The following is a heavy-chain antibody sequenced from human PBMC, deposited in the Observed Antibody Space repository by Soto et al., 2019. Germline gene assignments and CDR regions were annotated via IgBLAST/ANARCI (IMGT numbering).Heavy chain of an antibody. D-gene: IGHD2-21*01. CDR2: IKQDGSEK. CDR3: ASARHIGP. CDR1: GFIFGNYC. J-gene: IGHJ5*02. V-gene: IGHV3-7*01. Sequence: PXGSLGLSFAASGFIFGNYCMSWVRQAPGKGPEWVANIKQDGSEKNYVDSVKGRFTISRDKAENSLYLQMNSLRVEDTGVYYCASARHIGPWGQGTLVTVSS.